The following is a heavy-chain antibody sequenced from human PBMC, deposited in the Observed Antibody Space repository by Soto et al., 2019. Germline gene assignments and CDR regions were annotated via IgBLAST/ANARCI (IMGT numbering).Heavy chain of an antibody. CDR1: GGSLSSSSYY. J-gene: IGHJ5*02. D-gene: IGHD3-10*01. CDR2: IYYSGST. CDR3: ARSPPGPSVSWFDP. Sequence: SGTLSLPCTVSGGSLSSSSYYWSWVPQPPGKGLEWIGYIYYSGSTNYNPSLKSRVTISVDTSKNQFSLKLSSVTAADTAVYYCARSPPGPSVSWFDPWGQGTLVTVSS. V-gene: IGHV4-61*01.